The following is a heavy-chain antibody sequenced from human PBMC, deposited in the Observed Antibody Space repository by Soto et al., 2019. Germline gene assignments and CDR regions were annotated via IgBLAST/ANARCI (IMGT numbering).Heavy chain of an antibody. Sequence: ASVKVSCKASGYTFTSYGISWVRQAPGQGLEWMGWISAYNGNTNYAQKLQGRVTMTTDTSTSTAYMELRSLRSDDTAVYYCARHFHYGSGNYYIWQTWFDPWGQGTLVTVSS. CDR3: ARHFHYGSGNYYIWQTWFDP. CDR1: GYTFTSYG. V-gene: IGHV1-18*01. J-gene: IGHJ5*02. CDR2: ISAYNGNT. D-gene: IGHD3-10*01.